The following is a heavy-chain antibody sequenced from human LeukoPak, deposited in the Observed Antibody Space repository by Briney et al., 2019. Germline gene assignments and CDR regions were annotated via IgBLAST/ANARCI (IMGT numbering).Heavy chain of an antibody. V-gene: IGHV3-30-3*01. CDR1: GFTFSSYA. J-gene: IGHJ4*02. Sequence: HPGGSLRLSCAASGFTFSSYAMHWVRQAPGKGLEWVAVISYDGSNKYYADSVKGRFTISRDNSKNTLYPQMNSLRAEDTAVYYCARDSLAYCGGDCYSFPGDYWGQGTLVTVSP. CDR3: ARDSLAYCGGDCYSFPGDY. D-gene: IGHD2-21*02. CDR2: ISYDGSNK.